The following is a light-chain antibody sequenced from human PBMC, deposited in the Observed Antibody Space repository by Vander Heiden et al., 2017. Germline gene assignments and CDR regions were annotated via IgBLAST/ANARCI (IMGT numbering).Light chain of an antibody. V-gene: IGKV1-12*01. J-gene: IGKJ4*01. Sequence: DIQMTQSPSSVSASVGDRVTITCRASQDISSWLAWYQQKPGTAPKLLIFAASSLQSGVPSRFSGSGSGTDFTLTINSLQPEDFATYYCQQANSVPLLTFGGGTKVEIK. CDR2: AAS. CDR1: QDISSW. CDR3: QQANSVPLLT.